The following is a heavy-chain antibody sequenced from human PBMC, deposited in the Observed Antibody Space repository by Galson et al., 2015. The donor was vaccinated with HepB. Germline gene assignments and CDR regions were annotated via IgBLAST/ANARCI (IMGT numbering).Heavy chain of an antibody. J-gene: IGHJ6*02. V-gene: IGHV1-18*01. D-gene: IGHD6-13*01. Sequence: SVKVSCKASGYTFTSYGISWVRQAPGQGLEWMGWISAYNGNTNYAQKLQGRVTMTTDTSTSTAYMELRSLRSDDTAVYYCARDREVGSSWPYYYYYYGMDVWGQGTTVTVSS. CDR3: ARDREVGSSWPYYYYYYGMDV. CDR1: GYTFTSYG. CDR2: ISAYNGNT.